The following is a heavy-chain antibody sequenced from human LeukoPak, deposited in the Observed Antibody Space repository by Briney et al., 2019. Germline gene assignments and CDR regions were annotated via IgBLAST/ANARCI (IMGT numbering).Heavy chain of an antibody. V-gene: IGHV4-34*01. D-gene: IGHD2-2*01. CDR3: ARMGIPAAIHYYYGMDV. Sequence: PSETLSLTCAVYGGSFSGYYWSWIRQPPGKGLEWIGEINHSGSTNYNPSLKSRVTISVDTSKNQFSLKLSSVTAADTAVYYCARMGIPAAIHYYYGMDVWGQGTTVTVSS. CDR2: INHSGST. J-gene: IGHJ6*02. CDR1: GGSFSGYY.